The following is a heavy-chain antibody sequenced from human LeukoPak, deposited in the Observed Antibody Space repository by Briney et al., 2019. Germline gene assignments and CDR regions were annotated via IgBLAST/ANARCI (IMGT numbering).Heavy chain of an antibody. D-gene: IGHD4-17*01. V-gene: IGHV4-59*01. Sequence: PSETLSLTCAVYGGSFSSYYWSWIRQPHGKGLEWIGYIYDSGSTIYNPSLKSRVTISVDTSKNQFSLKLSSVTAADTAVYYCTRGPDDYGDYGGENWFDPWGQGTLVTVSS. CDR3: TRGPDDYGDYGGENWFDP. CDR1: GGSFSSYY. CDR2: IYDSGST. J-gene: IGHJ5*02.